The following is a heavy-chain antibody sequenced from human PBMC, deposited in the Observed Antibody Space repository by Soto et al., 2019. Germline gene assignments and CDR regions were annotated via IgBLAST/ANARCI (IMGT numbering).Heavy chain of an antibody. Sequence: QVQLQQWGAGLLKPSETLSLTCAVYGGSFSGYYLTWIRQPPGTGLEWIGEINHSGSTNYNPSLKSRVTISVDTCKNQFSLKLTSVTAADTAVYCCARDKITGLFDYWGQGTLVTVSS. CDR1: GGSFSGYY. J-gene: IGHJ4*02. CDR3: ARDKITGLFDY. D-gene: IGHD2-8*02. V-gene: IGHV4-34*01. CDR2: INHSGST.